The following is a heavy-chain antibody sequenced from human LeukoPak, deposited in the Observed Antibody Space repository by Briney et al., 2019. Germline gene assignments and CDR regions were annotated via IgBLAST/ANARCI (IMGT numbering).Heavy chain of an antibody. V-gene: IGHV4-59*01. D-gene: IGHD3-10*01. Sequence: PSETLSLTCTVSGDSISSYYWSWIRQPPGKGLEWIGYISYTGSTNYNPSLKSRVTISLETYKNQFSLKLSSVTAADTAVYYCARDRRYYSSGVYYYYGMDVWGQGTTVTVSS. J-gene: IGHJ6*02. CDR1: GDSISSYY. CDR2: ISYTGST. CDR3: ARDRRYYSSGVYYYYGMDV.